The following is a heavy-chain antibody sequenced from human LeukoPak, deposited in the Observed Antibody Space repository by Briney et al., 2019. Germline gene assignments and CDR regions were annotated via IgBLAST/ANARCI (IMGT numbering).Heavy chain of an antibody. V-gene: IGHV4-59*01. CDR1: GGSISSYY. Sequence: SETLSLTCTVSGGSISSYYWSWIRQPPGKGQEWIGYIYYSGSTNYNPSLKSRVTISVDTSKNQFSLKLSSVTAADTAVYYCARAHPLWFGELSPPFDPWGQGTLVTVSS. D-gene: IGHD3-10*01. CDR2: IYYSGST. J-gene: IGHJ5*02. CDR3: ARAHPLWFGELSPPFDP.